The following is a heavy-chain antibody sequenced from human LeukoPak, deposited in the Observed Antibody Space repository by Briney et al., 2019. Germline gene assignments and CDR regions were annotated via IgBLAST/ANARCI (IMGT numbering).Heavy chain of an antibody. CDR1: GFTFSSYG. V-gene: IGHV3-30*18. CDR3: AKDACPIASGGDCNFDY. CDR2: ISYDGSNK. Sequence: GRSLRLSCAASGFTFSSYGMHWVRQAPGKGLEWVAVISYDGSNKYYADSVKGRFTISRDNSKNTLYLQMNSLRAEDTAVYYCAKDACPIASGGDCNFDYWGQGILVTVSS. J-gene: IGHJ4*02. D-gene: IGHD2-21*02.